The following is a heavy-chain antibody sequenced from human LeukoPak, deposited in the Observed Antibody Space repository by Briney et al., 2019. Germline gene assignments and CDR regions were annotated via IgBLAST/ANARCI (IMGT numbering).Heavy chain of an antibody. V-gene: IGHV1-69*05. CDR1: GGTFSSYA. J-gene: IGHJ6*03. D-gene: IGHD3-3*01. CDR2: IIPIFGTA. Sequence: ASVKVSCKASGGTFSSYAISWVRQAPGQGLEWMGGIIPIFGTANYAQKFQGRVTITTDESTSTAYMELSSLRSEDTAVYYCAAKFWSGYFLNYYYYYTDAWGKGTTVTVSS. CDR3: AAKFWSGYFLNYYYYYTDA.